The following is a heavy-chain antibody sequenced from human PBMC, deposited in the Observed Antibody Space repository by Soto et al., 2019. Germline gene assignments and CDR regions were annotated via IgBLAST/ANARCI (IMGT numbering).Heavy chain of an antibody. Sequence: GGSLRLSCAASGFTFSSYAMHWVRQAPGKGLEWVAVISYDGSNKYYADSVKGRFTISRDNSKNTLYLQMNSLRAEDTAVYYCARNRIQLWLNVFWYFDLWGRGTLVTVSS. V-gene: IGHV3-30-3*01. J-gene: IGHJ2*01. CDR1: GFTFSSYA. CDR2: ISYDGSNK. CDR3: ARNRIQLWLNVFWYFDL. D-gene: IGHD5-18*01.